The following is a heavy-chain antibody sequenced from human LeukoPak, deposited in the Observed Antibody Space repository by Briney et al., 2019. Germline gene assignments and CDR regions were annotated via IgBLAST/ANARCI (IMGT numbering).Heavy chain of an antibody. CDR2: IKQDGSEK. CDR1: GFTFSSYW. CDR3: ARTRITMIVGLASRFDY. Sequence: GGSLRLSCAASGFTFSSYWMSWVRQAPGKGLEWVANIKQDGSEKYYVDSVKGRFTISRDNAKNSLYLQMNSLRAEDTAVYYCARTRITMIVGLASRFDYWGQGTLVTVSS. V-gene: IGHV3-7*01. D-gene: IGHD3-22*01. J-gene: IGHJ4*02.